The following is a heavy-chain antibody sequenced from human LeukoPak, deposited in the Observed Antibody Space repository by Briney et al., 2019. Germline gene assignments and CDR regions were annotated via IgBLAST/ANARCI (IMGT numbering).Heavy chain of an antibody. J-gene: IGHJ4*02. D-gene: IGHD2-15*01. CDR1: GFTFSDYW. CDR2: IKTDGSDK. Sequence: GGSLRLSCAASGFTFSDYWMSWVRQAPGKGLEWVANIKTDGSDKYYVDSVKGRFTISRDNAKNSLYLQMNSLRAEDTAVYYCARDQNEDIGGSWGQGTLVTVSS. CDR3: ARDQNEDIGGS. V-gene: IGHV3-7*01.